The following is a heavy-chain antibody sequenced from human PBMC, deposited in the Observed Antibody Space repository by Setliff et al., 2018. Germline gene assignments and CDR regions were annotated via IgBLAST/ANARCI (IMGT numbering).Heavy chain of an antibody. D-gene: IGHD5-12*01. J-gene: IGHJ4*02. CDR2: ISSSGSTI. CDR3: ARDSNSGYDWHYFDY. Sequence: PGGSLRLSCAASGFTFSDYYMSWIRQAPGKGLEWVSYISSSGSTIYYADSVKGRFTISRDNAKNSLYLQMNSLRAEDTAVYYCARDSNSGYDWHYFDYWGQGTLVTVSS. CDR1: GFTFSDYY. V-gene: IGHV3-11*04.